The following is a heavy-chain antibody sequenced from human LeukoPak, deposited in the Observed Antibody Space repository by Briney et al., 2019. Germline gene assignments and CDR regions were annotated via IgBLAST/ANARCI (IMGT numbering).Heavy chain of an antibody. V-gene: IGHV1-46*01. CDR2: INPSGGST. CDR1: GYTFTSYY. Sequence: GASVKVSCKASGYTFTSYYMHWVRQAPGQGLEWMGIINPSGGSTSYAQKFQGRVTMTRDMSTSTVYMELSSLRSEDTAVYYCARSAGQQLYAEYFQHWGQGTLVTVSS. D-gene: IGHD6-13*01. J-gene: IGHJ1*01. CDR3: ARSAGQQLYAEYFQH.